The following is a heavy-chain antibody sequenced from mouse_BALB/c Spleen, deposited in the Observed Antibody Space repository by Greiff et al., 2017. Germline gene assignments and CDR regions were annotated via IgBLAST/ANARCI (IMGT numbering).Heavy chain of an antibody. CDR1: GFTFSSFG. CDR3: ARSYYDYDGAY. J-gene: IGHJ3*01. Sequence: EVQLVESGGGLVQPGGSRKLSCAASGFTFSSFGMHWVRQAPEKGLEWVAYISSGSSTIYYADTVKGRFTISRDNPKNTLFLQMTSLRSEDTAMYYCARSYYDYDGAYWGQGTLVTVSA. CDR2: ISSGSSTI. V-gene: IGHV5-17*02. D-gene: IGHD2-4*01.